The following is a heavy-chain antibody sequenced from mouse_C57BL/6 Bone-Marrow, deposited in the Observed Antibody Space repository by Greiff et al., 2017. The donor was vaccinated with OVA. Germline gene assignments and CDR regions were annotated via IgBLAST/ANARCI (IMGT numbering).Heavy chain of an antibody. CDR2: IDPSDSYT. Sequence: QVQLQQPGAELVMPGASVKLSCKASGYTFTSYWMHWVKQRPGQGLEWIGEIDPSDSYTNYNQKFKGKSTLTVDKSSSTAYMQLSSLTSEDSAVYYCASRDGYPWFAYWGQGTLVTVSA. J-gene: IGHJ3*01. D-gene: IGHD2-3*01. CDR3: ASRDGYPWFAY. V-gene: IGHV1-69*01. CDR1: GYTFTSYW.